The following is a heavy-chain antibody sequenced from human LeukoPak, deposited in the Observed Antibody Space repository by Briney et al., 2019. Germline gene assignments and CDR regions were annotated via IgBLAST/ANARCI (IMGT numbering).Heavy chain of an antibody. CDR3: ARENGYQIDY. Sequence: SETLSLTCTVSGGSISSSSYYWGWIRQPPGKGLEWIGYIYYSGSTYYNPSLKSRVTISVDTSKNQFSLKLSSVTAADTAVYYCARENGYQIDYWGQGTLVTVSS. J-gene: IGHJ4*02. CDR1: GGSISSSSYY. D-gene: IGHD3-22*01. CDR2: IYYSGST. V-gene: IGHV4-31*03.